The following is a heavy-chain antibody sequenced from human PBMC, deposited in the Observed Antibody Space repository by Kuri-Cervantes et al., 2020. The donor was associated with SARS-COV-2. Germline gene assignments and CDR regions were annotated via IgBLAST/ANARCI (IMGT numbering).Heavy chain of an antibody. D-gene: IGHD3-10*01. CDR2: IIPIFGTA. J-gene: IGHJ4*02. CDR1: GGTFSSYA. Sequence: SVKVSCKASGGTFSSYAISWVRQAPGQGLEWMGRIIPIFGTANYAQKFQGRVTITTDESTSTAYMELSRLRSDDTAVYYCARDFWPSGGYFDYWGQGTLVTVSS. CDR3: ARDFWPSGGYFDY. V-gene: IGHV1-69*05.